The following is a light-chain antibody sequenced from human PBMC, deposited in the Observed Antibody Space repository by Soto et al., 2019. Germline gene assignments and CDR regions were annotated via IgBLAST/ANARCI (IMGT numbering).Light chain of an antibody. V-gene: IGLV1-40*01. CDR3: QSYDSSLSGVV. CDR2: GNF. Sequence: QSVLTQPPSVSGAPGQRVTISCAGGSSSIGAGYDVHWYQQLPGTAPKLLIYGNFNRPSRVPDRFSGSKSGTSASLAITGLQAGDEADYYCQSYDSSLSGVVFGGGTKLTVL. J-gene: IGLJ2*01. CDR1: SSSIGAGYD.